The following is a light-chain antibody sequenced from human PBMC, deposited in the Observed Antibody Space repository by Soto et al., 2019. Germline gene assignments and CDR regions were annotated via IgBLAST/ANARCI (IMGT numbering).Light chain of an antibody. Sequence: QSALTQPASVSGSPGQSITISCTGTSSDVGNYNLVSWYQHLPGKAPKLIIFEGSQRPSGVSIRFSGSKSGNTASLTIFRLQAEDEAEYYCCSYAGSSTFVVFGGGTKVTVL. V-gene: IGLV2-23*03. J-gene: IGLJ2*01. CDR1: SSDVGNYNL. CDR3: CSYAGSSTFVV. CDR2: EGS.